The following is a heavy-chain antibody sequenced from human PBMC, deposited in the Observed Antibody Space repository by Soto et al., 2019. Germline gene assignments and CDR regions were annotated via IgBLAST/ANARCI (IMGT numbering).Heavy chain of an antibody. V-gene: IGHV2-5*01. CDR3: AHQGYYSSSRTPDFDY. CDR2: VYWNDDK. J-gene: IGHJ4*02. D-gene: IGHD3-10*01. CDR1: GFSLTTSEVG. Sequence: QITLKESGPTLLKPTQTLTLTCSFSGFSLTTSEVGVGWIRQPPGTALEWLALVYWNDDKRYRPSLKNRLTSPKDSSNSQVVLIMTNMDPLDTGTYYCAHQGYYSSSRTPDFDYWGQGTLVTVSS.